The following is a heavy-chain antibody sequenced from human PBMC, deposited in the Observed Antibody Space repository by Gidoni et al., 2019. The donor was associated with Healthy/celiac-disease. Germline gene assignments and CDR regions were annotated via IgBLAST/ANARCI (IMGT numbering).Heavy chain of an antibody. J-gene: IGHJ3*02. D-gene: IGHD3-9*01. V-gene: IGHV3-53*04. Sequence: EVQLVESGGGLVQPGGSLRLSCAASGFTVSSNYMSWVRQAPGKGLVWVSVIYSGGSTYYADSVKGRFTISRHNSKNTLYLQMNSLRAEDTAVYYCARDLSPDAFDIWGQGTMVTVSS. CDR1: GFTVSSNY. CDR2: IYSGGST. CDR3: ARDLSPDAFDI.